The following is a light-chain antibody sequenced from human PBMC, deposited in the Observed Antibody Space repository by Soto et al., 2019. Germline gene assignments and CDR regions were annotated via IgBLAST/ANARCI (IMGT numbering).Light chain of an antibody. CDR3: QQYNSYRWT. V-gene: IGKV1-5*01. CDR2: DAS. CDR1: QNINSW. Sequence: IQITQSPSTLSASVGDRVTITCRASQNINSWLAWYQQKPGKAPKLLIYDASSLESGVPSRFSGSGSGTEFTLTISSLQPDDFATYYCQQYNSYRWTFGQGTKVDIK. J-gene: IGKJ1*01.